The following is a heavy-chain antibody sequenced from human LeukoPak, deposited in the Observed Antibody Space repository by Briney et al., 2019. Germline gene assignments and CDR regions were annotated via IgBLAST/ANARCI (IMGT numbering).Heavy chain of an antibody. Sequence: ASVKVPCRASGYTFTGYYIHWVRQAPGQGLEWMGRINPNSGVTNYAQKFQGRVTMTRDTSISTAYMELSRLRSDDTAVYYCARGVEVPDFDYWGQGTLVTVSS. CDR2: INPNSGVT. J-gene: IGHJ4*02. D-gene: IGHD2-15*01. V-gene: IGHV1-2*06. CDR3: ARGVEVPDFDY. CDR1: GYTFTGYY.